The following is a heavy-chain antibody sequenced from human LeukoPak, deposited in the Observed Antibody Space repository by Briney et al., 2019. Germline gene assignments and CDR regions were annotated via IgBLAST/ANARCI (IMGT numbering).Heavy chain of an antibody. CDR3: ARGRSYYYGSGSYVWFDP. Sequence: KTSETLSLTCAVYGGSFSGYYGSWIRQPPGKGLEWIGEINHSGSTNYNPSLKSRVTISVDTSKNQFSLKLSSVTAADTAVYYCARGRSYYYGSGSYVWFDPWGQGTLVTVSS. CDR1: GGSFSGYY. D-gene: IGHD3-10*01. CDR2: INHSGST. V-gene: IGHV4-34*01. J-gene: IGHJ5*02.